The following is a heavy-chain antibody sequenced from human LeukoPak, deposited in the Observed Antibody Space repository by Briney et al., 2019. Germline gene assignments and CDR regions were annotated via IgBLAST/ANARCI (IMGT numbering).Heavy chain of an antibody. CDR3: TTEGLLWFGAMDV. J-gene: IGHJ6*04. Sequence: GGSLRLSCAASGFTFDNAWMTWVRQVPGKGLEWVGRIKSKTDGGTTDYAAPVKGRFTISRDDSKNTLYLQMNSLKTEDTAVYYCTTEGLLWFGAMDVWGKGTTVTISS. CDR2: IKSKTDGGTT. CDR1: GFTFDNAW. D-gene: IGHD3-10*01. V-gene: IGHV3-15*01.